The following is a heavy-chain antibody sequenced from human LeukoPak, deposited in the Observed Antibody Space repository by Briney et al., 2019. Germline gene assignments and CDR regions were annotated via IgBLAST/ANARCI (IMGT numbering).Heavy chain of an antibody. CDR1: GYNFRAYG. CDR3: ARADITRDGYNSAFDI. V-gene: IGHV1-18*01. Sequence: ASVKVSCKASGYNFRAYGISWVRQAPGQGLEWMGWISAYDGNTNYAQKFHGRVTMTTDTSTSTAYMELRSLRSEDTAVYYCARADITRDGYNSAFDIWGQGTMVTVSS. CDR2: ISAYDGNT. J-gene: IGHJ3*02. D-gene: IGHD5-24*01.